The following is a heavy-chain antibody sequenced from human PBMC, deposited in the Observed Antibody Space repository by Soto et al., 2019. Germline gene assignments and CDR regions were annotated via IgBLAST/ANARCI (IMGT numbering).Heavy chain of an antibody. Sequence: QVQVVQSGPDVKKPGASVKISCKTSGYTFSTYGINWVRQAPGQGLEWIGWITAYNGNTHYTQKFQGRVTLTSDKSTRTGDMEMRDLRSDDPAGYYSAVEGGEGEGPTCDHWGEAPLVTVS. J-gene: IGHJ4*02. CDR3: AVEGGEGEGPTCDH. CDR2: ITAYNGNT. V-gene: IGHV1-18*01. CDR1: GYTFSTYG. D-gene: IGHD3-16*01.